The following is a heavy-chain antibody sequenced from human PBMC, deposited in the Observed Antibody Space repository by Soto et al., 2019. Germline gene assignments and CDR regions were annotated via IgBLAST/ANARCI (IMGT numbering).Heavy chain of an antibody. CDR1: GFSFGSYD. CDR3: ARWSYLDY. D-gene: IGHD3-3*01. V-gene: IGHV3-23*01. J-gene: IGHJ4*02. CDR2: ISGSDGKT. Sequence: GGSLRLSCAASGFSFGSYDLSWVRQAPGKGLEWVSTISGSDGKTFYADSVKGRFSISRDTSQSTLYLQMNSLRADDTAIYYCARWSYLDYWGQGTRVTVSS.